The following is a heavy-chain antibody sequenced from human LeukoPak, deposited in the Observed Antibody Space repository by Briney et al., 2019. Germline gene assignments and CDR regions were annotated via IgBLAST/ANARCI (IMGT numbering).Heavy chain of an antibody. Sequence: SQTLSLTCTVSGGSISSGSYYWSWIRQPAGKGLEWIGRIYTSGRTNYNPSLKSRVTISVDTSKNQFSLKLSSVTAADTAVYYCAREGTDYDFWSGLSTWFDPWGQGTLVTVSS. V-gene: IGHV4-61*02. CDR3: AREGTDYDFWSGLSTWFDP. CDR1: GGSISSGSYY. CDR2: IYTSGRT. D-gene: IGHD3-3*01. J-gene: IGHJ5*02.